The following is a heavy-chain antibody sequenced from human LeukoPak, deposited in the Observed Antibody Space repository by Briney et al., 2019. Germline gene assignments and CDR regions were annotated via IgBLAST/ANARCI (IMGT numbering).Heavy chain of an antibody. D-gene: IGHD1-26*01. CDR3: AKDIAEL. V-gene: IGHV3-23*01. CDR2: ISSSGGST. CDR1: GFTFSSAA. J-gene: IGHJ4*02. Sequence: GGSLRLSCAASGFTFSSAAMSWVRQAPGKGLEWVSIISSSGGSTYYADSVKGRFIISRDNAKNSLYLQMNSLRAEDTALYYCAKDIAELRGQGTLVTVSS.